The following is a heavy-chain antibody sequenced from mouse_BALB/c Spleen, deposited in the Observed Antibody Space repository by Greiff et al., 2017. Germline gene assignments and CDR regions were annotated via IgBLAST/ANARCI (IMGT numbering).Heavy chain of an antibody. Sequence: EVQLQQSGPELVKPGASVKVSCKASGYAFTSYNMYWVKQSHGKSLEWIGFIDPYNGGTSYNQKFKGKATLTVNKSSNTAYMQLSSLTSEDSAVYYCACYGSSYRFAYWGQGTLVTVSA. CDR2: IDPYNGGT. CDR3: ACYGSSYRFAY. J-gene: IGHJ3*01. V-gene: IGHV1S135*01. CDR1: GYAFTSYN. D-gene: IGHD1-1*01.